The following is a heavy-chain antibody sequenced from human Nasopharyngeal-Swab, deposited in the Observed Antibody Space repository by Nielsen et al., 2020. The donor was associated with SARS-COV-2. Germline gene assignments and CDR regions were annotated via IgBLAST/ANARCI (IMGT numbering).Heavy chain of an antibody. CDR3: TTDRGSGSFWFDP. Sequence: GESLTISCAASGFTISKAWMSWVRQAPGKGLEWVGRITSKTDGGTTDYAAPVKGRFTISRDDSKNTLYLQMNSLKTEDTAVYYCTTDRGSGSFWFDPWGQGTLVTVSS. D-gene: IGHD1-26*01. CDR1: GFTISKAW. CDR2: ITSKTDGGTT. J-gene: IGHJ5*02. V-gene: IGHV3-15*01.